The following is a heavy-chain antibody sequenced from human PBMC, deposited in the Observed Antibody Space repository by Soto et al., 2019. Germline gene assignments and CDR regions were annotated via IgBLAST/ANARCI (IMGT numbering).Heavy chain of an antibody. V-gene: IGHV1-3*01. CDR3: VGSAGGSPPWFDI. J-gene: IGHJ3*02. CDR2: INAGNGDT. Sequence: QVQLVQSGAEVKKPGASVKVSCRASGYTFISYALHCVRQAPGQRLEWMGWINAGNGDTKYSQKFQGSVTITRDISATTAYMELSSLRSEDTAVYYCVGSAGGSPPWFDIWGQGTMVTVSS. D-gene: IGHD3-16*01. CDR1: GYTFISYA.